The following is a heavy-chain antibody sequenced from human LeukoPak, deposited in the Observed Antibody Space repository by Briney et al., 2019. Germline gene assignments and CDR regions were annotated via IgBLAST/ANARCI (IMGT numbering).Heavy chain of an antibody. CDR2: IIPIFGTA. CDR3: AREGYYDSSGYYNPDADAFDI. Sequence: GSSVKVSCKASGGTFSSYAISWARQAPGQGLEWMGGIIPIFGTANYAQKFQGRVTITADESTSTAYMELSSLRSEDTAVYYCAREGYYDSSGYYNPDADAFDIWGQGTMVTVSS. D-gene: IGHD3-22*01. V-gene: IGHV1-69*01. J-gene: IGHJ3*02. CDR1: GGTFSSYA.